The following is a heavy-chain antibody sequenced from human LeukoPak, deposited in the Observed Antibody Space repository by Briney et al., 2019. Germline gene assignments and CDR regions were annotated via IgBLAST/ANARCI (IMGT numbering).Heavy chain of an antibody. D-gene: IGHD1-26*01. J-gene: IGHJ5*02. CDR3: ANGRYPGGWFDP. Sequence: SETLSLTCTVSGGSISSSSYYWGWIRQPPGKGLEWIGSIYYSGSTYYNPSLKSRVTISVDTSKNQFSLKLSSVTAADTAVYYCANGRYPGGWFDPWGQGTLVTVSS. CDR2: IYYSGST. V-gene: IGHV4-39*07. CDR1: GGSISSSSYY.